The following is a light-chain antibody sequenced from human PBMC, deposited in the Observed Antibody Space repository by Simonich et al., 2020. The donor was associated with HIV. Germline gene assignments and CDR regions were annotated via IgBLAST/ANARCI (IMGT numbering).Light chain of an antibody. V-gene: IGLV1-44*01. J-gene: IGLJ2*01. CDR1: SSNIGSNT. CDR3: CSYAGSTTPL. Sequence: QSVLTQPPSASGTPGQRVTISCSGSSSNIGSNTVNWYQQLPGTAPKLLIYRNNPRPSGVPDRFSGSKAGTSASRAISGLQSEDEADYYCCSYAGSTTPLFGGGTKLTVL. CDR2: RNN.